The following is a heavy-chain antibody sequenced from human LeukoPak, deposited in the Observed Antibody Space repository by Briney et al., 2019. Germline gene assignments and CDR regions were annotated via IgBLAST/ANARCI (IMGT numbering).Heavy chain of an antibody. CDR1: GGSISSYY. D-gene: IGHD2-2*01. CDR2: IHSSGST. CDR3: ARGGYENYYYYMDV. V-gene: IGHV4-4*07. Sequence: SETLSLTCTVSGGSISSYYWSWIRQPPGKGLEWIGRIHSSGSTDYNPSLKSRVSMSVDTSKNQFSLKLSSVTAADTAVYYCARGGYENYYYYMDVWGKGTTVTVSS. J-gene: IGHJ6*03.